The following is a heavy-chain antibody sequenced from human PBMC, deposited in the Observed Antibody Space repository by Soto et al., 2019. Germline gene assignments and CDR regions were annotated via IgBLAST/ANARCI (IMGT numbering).Heavy chain of an antibody. Sequence: EVRLVESGGGLVQPGESLRLSCAASGFTFSLHHMNWIRQAPGKGLEWGSYISSDGSSKYYADSVKGRFTISRDNAEKSLYLEMGSLRDEDTAVYYCASDVAAPGTGWGQGTLVTVSS. CDR2: ISSDGSSK. CDR1: GFTFSLHH. CDR3: ASDVAAPGTG. V-gene: IGHV3-48*02. J-gene: IGHJ4*02. D-gene: IGHD6-13*01.